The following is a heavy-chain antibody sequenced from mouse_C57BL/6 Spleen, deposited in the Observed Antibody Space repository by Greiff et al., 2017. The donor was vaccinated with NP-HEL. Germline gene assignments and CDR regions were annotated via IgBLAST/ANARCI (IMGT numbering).Heavy chain of an antibody. V-gene: IGHV1-74*01. CDR1: GYTFTSYW. CDR3: ANQYYDGSAWFAY. D-gene: IGHD1-1*01. Sequence: VQLQQPGAELVKPGASVKVSCKASGYTFTSYWMHWVKQRPGQGLEWIGRIHPSDSDTNYNQKFKGKATLTVDKSSSPAYMQLSSLTSEDSAVYYCANQYYDGSAWFAYWGQGTLVTVSA. CDR2: IHPSDSDT. J-gene: IGHJ3*01.